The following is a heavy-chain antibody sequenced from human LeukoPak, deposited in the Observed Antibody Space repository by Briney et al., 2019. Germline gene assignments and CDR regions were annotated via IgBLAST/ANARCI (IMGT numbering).Heavy chain of an antibody. CDR1: GDSISSYY. J-gene: IGHJ4*02. CDR2: ISYGGNT. D-gene: IGHD3-22*01. Sequence: SETLSLTCTVSGDSISSYYWNWIRQPPGEGLEWIGYISYGGNTNYNPSLKSRVTISLDTSKNQFSLKLSSVTAADTAVYYCATYYYDSSGYYGFDYWGQGTLVTVSS. V-gene: IGHV4-59*01. CDR3: ATYYYDSSGYYGFDY.